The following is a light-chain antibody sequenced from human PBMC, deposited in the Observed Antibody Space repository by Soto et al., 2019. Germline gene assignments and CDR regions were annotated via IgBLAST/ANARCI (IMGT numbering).Light chain of an antibody. CDR2: LNSDGSH. CDR3: QTWGTGTHVV. J-gene: IGLJ2*01. CDR1: SGHSSYA. Sequence: QTVVTQSPSASASLGASVTLTCTLSSGHSSYAIAWHQQQPEKGPRYLMKLNSDGSHSKGDGIPDRFSGSSSGAERYLTISSLQSEDEADYYCQTWGTGTHVVFGGGTKLTVL. V-gene: IGLV4-69*01.